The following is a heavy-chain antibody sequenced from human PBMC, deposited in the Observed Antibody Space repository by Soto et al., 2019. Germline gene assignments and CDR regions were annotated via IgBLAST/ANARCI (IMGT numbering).Heavy chain of an antibody. D-gene: IGHD6-19*01. V-gene: IGHV1-2*02. CDR3: ARDWAWSSGWSPGGC. Sequence: QVQLVQSGAEVKKPGASVKVSCKAFGYTFTGYYMHWVRQAPGQGLEWMGWINPNSGGTNYAQKFQGRVTMTRDTSISTAYMELSRLRSDDTAVYYCARDWAWSSGWSPGGCWGQGTLVTVSS. CDR1: GYTFTGYY. CDR2: INPNSGGT. J-gene: IGHJ4*02.